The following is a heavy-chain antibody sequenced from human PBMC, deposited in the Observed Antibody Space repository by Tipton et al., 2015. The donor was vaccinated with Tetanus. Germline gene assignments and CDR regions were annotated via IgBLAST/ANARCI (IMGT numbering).Heavy chain of an antibody. V-gene: IGHV4-39*02. Sequence: TLSLTCSVSNGSISTTSHYWGWIRQPPGKGLEWIGNIYFSGRTHYNPSLKSRVTISVDTSKNQFSLTLRSVTAADTAWYHCARDGHDYWSSYSRDNWIDPWGQGILVTVSP. CDR1: NGSISTTSHY. D-gene: IGHD3-3*01. CDR3: ARDGHDYWSSYSRDNWIDP. J-gene: IGHJ5*02. CDR2: IYFSGRT.